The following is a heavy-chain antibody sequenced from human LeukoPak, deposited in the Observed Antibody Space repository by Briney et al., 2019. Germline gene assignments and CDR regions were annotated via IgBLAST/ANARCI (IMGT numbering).Heavy chain of an antibody. D-gene: IGHD3-22*01. CDR3: ARVQRSDAYYYDSSGQYYFDY. V-gene: IGHV4-39*07. J-gene: IGHJ4*02. Sequence: SETLSLTCTVSGGSISSSRYYWGWIRQPPGKGLECIGGIYYSWSTYYNPSLKSRVTISVDTSKTQFSLKISSVPAADTAVYYCARVQRSDAYYYDSSGQYYFDYWGQGTLVTVSS. CDR1: GGSISSSRYY. CDR2: IYYSWST.